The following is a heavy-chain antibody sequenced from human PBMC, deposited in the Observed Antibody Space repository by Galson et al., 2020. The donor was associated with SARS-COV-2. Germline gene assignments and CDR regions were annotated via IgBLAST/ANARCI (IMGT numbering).Heavy chain of an antibody. CDR3: AIIRGGGYSYGPFDY. J-gene: IGHJ4*02. CDR1: GFTFSSYA. CDR2: ISYDGSNK. Sequence: GESLKISCAASGFTFSSYAMHWVRQAPGKGLEWVAVISYDGSNKYYADSVKGRFTISRDNSQNTLYLQMNSLRAEDTAVYYYAIIRGGGYSYGPFDYWGQGTLVTVSS. V-gene: IGHV3-30-3*01. D-gene: IGHD5-18*01.